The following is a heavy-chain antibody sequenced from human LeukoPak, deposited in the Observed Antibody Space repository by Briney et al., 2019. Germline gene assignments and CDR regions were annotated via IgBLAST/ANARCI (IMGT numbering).Heavy chain of an antibody. V-gene: IGHV4-59*01. CDR2: IYYSGST. J-gene: IGHJ6*02. Sequence: SETLSLTCTVSGGSISSYYWSWIRQPPGKGLEWIGYIYYSGSTNYNPSLKSRVTISVDTSKNQFSLKLSSVTAADTAVYYCARAPIAAAGKEIYYYYYGMDVWGQGTTVTVSS. CDR3: ARAPIAAAGKEIYYYYYGMDV. D-gene: IGHD6-13*01. CDR1: GGSISSYY.